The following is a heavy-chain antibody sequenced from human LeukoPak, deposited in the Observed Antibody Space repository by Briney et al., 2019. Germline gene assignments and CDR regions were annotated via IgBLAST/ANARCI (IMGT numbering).Heavy chain of an antibody. CDR1: GGSISSYY. CDR2: IYYSGST. D-gene: IGHD2-15*01. CDR3: ARAPPSLIVVVVAAGGGSYYFDY. V-gene: IGHV4-59*08. Sequence: SETLSLTCTVSGGSISSYYWSWIRQPPGKGLEWIGYIYYSGSTNYNPSLKSRVTISVDTSKNQFSLKLSSVTAADTAVYYCARAPPSLIVVVVAAGGGSYYFDYWGQGTLVTVPS. J-gene: IGHJ4*02.